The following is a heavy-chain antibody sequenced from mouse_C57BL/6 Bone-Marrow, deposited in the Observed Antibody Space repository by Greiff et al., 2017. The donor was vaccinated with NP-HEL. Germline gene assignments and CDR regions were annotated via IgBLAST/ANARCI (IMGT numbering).Heavy chain of an antibody. CDR3: ARRYYSNLAWFAY. V-gene: IGHV5-12*01. D-gene: IGHD2-5*01. CDR1: GFTFSDYY. Sequence: EVQLVESGGGLVQPGGSLKLSCAASGFTFSDYYMYWVRQTPEKRLEWVAYISNGGGSTYYPDTVKGRFTISRDNAKNTLYLQMSRLKSEDTAMYYCARRYYSNLAWFAYWGQGTLVTVSA. CDR2: ISNGGGST. J-gene: IGHJ3*01.